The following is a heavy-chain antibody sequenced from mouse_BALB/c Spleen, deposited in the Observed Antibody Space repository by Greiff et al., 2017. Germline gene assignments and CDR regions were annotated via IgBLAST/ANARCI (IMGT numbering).Heavy chain of an antibody. Sequence: EVQGLESGGGLVKPGGSLKLSCAASGFTFSDYYMYWVRQTPEKRLEWVATISDGGSYTYYPDSVKGRFTISRDNAKNNLYLQMSSLKSEDTAMYYCARGISDVYDGFAYWGQGTLVTVSA. CDR3: ARGISDVYDGFAY. CDR2: ISDGGSYT. D-gene: IGHD2-2*01. J-gene: IGHJ3*01. CDR1: GFTFSDYY. V-gene: IGHV5-4*02.